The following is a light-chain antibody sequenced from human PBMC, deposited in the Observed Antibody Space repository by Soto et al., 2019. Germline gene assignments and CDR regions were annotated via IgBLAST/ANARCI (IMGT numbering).Light chain of an antibody. V-gene: IGLV3-21*04. CDR1: NIGSKS. J-gene: IGLJ2*01. CDR3: QVWDSSSDPAVV. CDR2: YDS. Sequence: SYELTEPPSVSVAPGKTARITCGGNNIGSKSEHWYQQKPGQAPVLVIYYDSDRPSGIPERFSGSNSGNTATLTISRVEAGDEADYYCQVWDSSSDPAVVFGGGTQLTVL.